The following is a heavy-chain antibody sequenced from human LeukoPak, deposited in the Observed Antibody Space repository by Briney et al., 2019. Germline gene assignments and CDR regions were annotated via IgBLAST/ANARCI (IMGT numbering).Heavy chain of an antibody. D-gene: IGHD6-13*01. CDR1: GYTFTGYY. Sequence: ASVKVSCKASGYTFTGYYMYWGRQAPGQGLEWMGWINPNSGGTNYAQKFQGRVTMTRDTSISTAYMELSRLRSDDTAVYYCARDSSSWYGGFDYWGQGTLVTVSS. V-gene: IGHV1-2*02. CDR2: INPNSGGT. J-gene: IGHJ4*02. CDR3: ARDSSSWYGGFDY.